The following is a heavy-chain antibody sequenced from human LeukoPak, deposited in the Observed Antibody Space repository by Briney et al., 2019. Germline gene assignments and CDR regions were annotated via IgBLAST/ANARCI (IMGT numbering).Heavy chain of an antibody. V-gene: IGHV3-23*01. CDR3: ARGDYGDRDLDY. J-gene: IGHJ4*02. Sequence: PGGSLRLSCVASGFIFSNYGMNWVRQAPGKGLDWVSSISGSGSSTYYAESVKGRVTISRDNAKNSLYLQMNSLRDEDTAVYYCARGDYGDRDLDYWGQGTLVTVSS. D-gene: IGHD4-17*01. CDR2: ISGSGSST. CDR1: GFIFSNYG.